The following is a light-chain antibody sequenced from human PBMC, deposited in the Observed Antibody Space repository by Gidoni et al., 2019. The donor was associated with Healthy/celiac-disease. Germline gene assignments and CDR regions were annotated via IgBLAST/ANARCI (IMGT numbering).Light chain of an antibody. CDR2: QDI. CDR3: QAWDSGTGV. J-gene: IGLJ1*01. V-gene: IGLV3-1*01. CDR1: KLGDNY. Sequence: SYELTQPPSVSVSPGQTASITCSGDKLGDNYACWSQQKPGQSPVLVIYQDIKRPSGIPERFSGSNSGNTATLTIRGTQAMDEADYYCQAWDSGTGVFGTGTKVTVL.